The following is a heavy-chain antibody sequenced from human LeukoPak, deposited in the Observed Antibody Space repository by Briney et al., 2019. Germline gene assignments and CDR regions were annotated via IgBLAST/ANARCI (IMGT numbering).Heavy chain of an antibody. V-gene: IGHV4-34*01. J-gene: IGHJ4*02. Sequence: SETLSLTCAVYGGSFRSYYWSWMRQPPGKGLEWIGEINHSGSTNYNPSLKSRVTISVDTSKNQFSLKLSSVTAADTAVDYCARGSGYCTNGVCSLYYFDYWGQGTLVTVSS. CDR3: ARGSGYCTNGVCSLYYFDY. CDR1: GGSFRSYY. D-gene: IGHD2-8*01. CDR2: INHSGST.